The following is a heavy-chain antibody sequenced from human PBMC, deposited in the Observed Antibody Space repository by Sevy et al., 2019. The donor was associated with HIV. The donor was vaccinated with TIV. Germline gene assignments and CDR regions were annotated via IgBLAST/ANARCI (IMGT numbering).Heavy chain of an antibody. J-gene: IGHJ6*02. CDR3: ARPLVVPAAPKHYYYGMDV. D-gene: IGHD2-2*01. V-gene: IGHV3-33*01. CDR1: GFTFSSYG. CDR2: IWYDGSNK. Sequence: GESLRISCAASGFTFSSYGMHWVRQAPGKGLEWVAVIWYDGSNKYYADSVKGRFTISRDNSKNTLYLQMNSLRAEDTAVYYCARPLVVPAAPKHYYYGMDVWGQGTTVTVSS.